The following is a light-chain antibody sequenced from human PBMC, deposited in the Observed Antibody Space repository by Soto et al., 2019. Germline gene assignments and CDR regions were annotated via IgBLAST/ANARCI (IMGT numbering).Light chain of an antibody. CDR1: QSLLHSNGYNY. CDR2: LGS. J-gene: IGKJ5*01. Sequence: DIVMPQYPLSLPVTPGEPASISCRSSQSLLHSNGYNYLDWYLQKPGQSPQLLLYLGSNRASGGPDGVRGRGSGTDFTLKISRVEAEDVGVYYGMQALQTPGIIFGEGTLLEIK. CDR3: MQALQTPGII. V-gene: IGKV2-28*01.